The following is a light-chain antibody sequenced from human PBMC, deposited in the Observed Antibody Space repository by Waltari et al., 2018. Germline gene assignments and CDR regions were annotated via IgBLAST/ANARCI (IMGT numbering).Light chain of an antibody. Sequence: QSALTQPASVSGSPGQSITISCTGTSSDVGSYNLVSWYQQHPGKAHKLMIYAVSKRLSEVSYRFSGSKSRNTASLKVYGLQAEDEADYYCCSYAGSSTFYVFGTGTKVTVL. CDR3: CSYAGSSTFYV. CDR1: SSDVGSYNL. V-gene: IGLV2-23*02. J-gene: IGLJ1*01. CDR2: AVS.